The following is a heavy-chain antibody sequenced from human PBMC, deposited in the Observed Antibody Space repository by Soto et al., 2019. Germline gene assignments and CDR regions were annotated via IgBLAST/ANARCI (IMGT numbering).Heavy chain of an antibody. Sequence: QVQLVQSGAEVKKPGSSVKVSCKASGGTFSSYAISWVRQAPGQGLEWMGGIIPIFGTANYAQKFQGRVTITADESTSTAYMELSSLISEETAVYYCANSGYWISPRCPVPTGFDPWGQGTLGTVSS. CDR3: ANSGYWISPRCPVPTGFDP. V-gene: IGHV1-69*12. CDR1: GGTFSSYA. J-gene: IGHJ5*02. CDR2: IIPIFGTA. D-gene: IGHD1-1*01.